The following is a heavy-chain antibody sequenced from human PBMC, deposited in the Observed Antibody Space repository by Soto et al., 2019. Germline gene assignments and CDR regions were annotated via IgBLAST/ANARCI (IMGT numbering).Heavy chain of an antibody. J-gene: IGHJ4*02. D-gene: IGHD4-17*01. CDR1: GFTFSSYS. CDR2: ISSRSRSI. Sequence: EVQLVESGGGLVKPGGSLRLSCAASGFTFSSYSMHWVRQAPGKGLEWVSSISSRSRSIYYADSQKGRFTISRDNTKNPLDLQMNNLRTEDTAVYYCARDRGDYEGIVPYPFDHWGQGTLVTVSS. V-gene: IGHV3-21*01. CDR3: ARDRGDYEGIVPYPFDH.